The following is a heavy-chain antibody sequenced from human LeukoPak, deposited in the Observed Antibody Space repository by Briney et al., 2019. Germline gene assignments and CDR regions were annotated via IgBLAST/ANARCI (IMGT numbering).Heavy chain of an antibody. J-gene: IGHJ6*03. Sequence: PSETLSLTCTVSGGSVSDYYWSWIRQSPGKGLEWIGYIYYSGSTNYNPSLKSRVTISVDTSKNQFSLKLSSVTAADTAVYYCARSVEGYCSGGSCYSYYYMDVWGKGTTVTVSS. CDR3: ARSVEGYCSGGSCYSYYYMDV. CDR2: IYYSGST. CDR1: GGSVSDYY. D-gene: IGHD2-15*01. V-gene: IGHV4-59*02.